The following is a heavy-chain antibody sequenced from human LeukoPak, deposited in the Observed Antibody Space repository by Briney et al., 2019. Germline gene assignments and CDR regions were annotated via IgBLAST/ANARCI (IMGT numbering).Heavy chain of an antibody. CDR1: GFTFSSYA. CDR2: ISGSGGST. V-gene: IGHV3-23*01. CDR3: ARAGLIAARPFDY. D-gene: IGHD6-6*01. Sequence: GSLRLSCAASGFTFSSYAMSWVRQAPGKGLEWVSSISGSGGSTYYADSVKGRFTISRDNSKNTLYLQMNSLRADDTAVYYCARAGLIAARPFDYWGQGTLVTVSS. J-gene: IGHJ4*02.